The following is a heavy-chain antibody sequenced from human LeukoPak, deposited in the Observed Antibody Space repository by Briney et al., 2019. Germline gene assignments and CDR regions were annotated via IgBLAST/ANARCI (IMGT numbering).Heavy chain of an antibody. V-gene: IGHV1-2*02. J-gene: IGHJ6*04. CDR3: WRMSRDYSYGWGV. Sequence: ASVTVSCKASGYTFTGYYMHWVRQAPGQGLEWMGWINPNSGGTNYAQKFQGRVTMTRDTSISTAYMELSRLRSDDTAVYYCWRMSRDYSYGWGVWGKGTTVSVSS. CDR2: INPNSGGT. CDR1: GYTFTGYY. D-gene: IGHD5-18*01.